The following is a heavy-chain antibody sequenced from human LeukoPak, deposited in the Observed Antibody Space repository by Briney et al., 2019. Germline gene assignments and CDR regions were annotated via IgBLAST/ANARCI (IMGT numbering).Heavy chain of an antibody. CDR3: ARDRGTMIVVVITTYWFDP. D-gene: IGHD3-22*01. CDR1: GFTFSSYG. V-gene: IGHV3-30*03. CDR2: ISYDGSNK. Sequence: GGSLRLSCAASGFTFSSYGMHWVRQAPGKGLEWVAVISYDGSNKYYADSVKGRFTISRDNSKNTLYLQMNSLRAEDTAVYYCARDRGTMIVVVITTYWFDPWGQGTLVTVSS. J-gene: IGHJ5*02.